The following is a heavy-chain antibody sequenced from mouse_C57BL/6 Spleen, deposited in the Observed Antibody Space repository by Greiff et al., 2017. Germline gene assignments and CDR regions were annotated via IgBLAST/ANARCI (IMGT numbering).Heavy chain of an antibody. CDR1: GFSLTSYA. Sequence: VQRVESGPGLVAPSQSLSITCTVSGFSLTSYAISWVRQPPGKGLEWLGVIWTGGGTNYNSALKSILSISKDNSKSQVFLKMNSLQTDDTARYYCARAKNWYCFYAMDYWGQGTSVTVSS. J-gene: IGHJ4*01. CDR3: ARAKNWYCFYAMDY. D-gene: IGHD1-3*01. CDR2: IWTGGGT. V-gene: IGHV2-9-1*01.